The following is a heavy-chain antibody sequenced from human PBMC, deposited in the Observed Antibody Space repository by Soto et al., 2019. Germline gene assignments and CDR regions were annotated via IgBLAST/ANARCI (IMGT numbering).Heavy chain of an antibody. V-gene: IGHV3-9*01. J-gene: IGHJ4*02. CDR1: GFTFDDYP. Sequence: EVQLVESGGGSVQPGRSLRLSCAASGFTFDDYPMHWVRQAPGKGLEWVSGISWNSDNIGYADSVKGRFTISRDNAKNSFYLQMNSLRAEDTALYYCAKNQERELPRVIDFWGQGTLVTVSS. D-gene: IGHD1-7*01. CDR3: AKNQERELPRVIDF. CDR2: ISWNSDNI.